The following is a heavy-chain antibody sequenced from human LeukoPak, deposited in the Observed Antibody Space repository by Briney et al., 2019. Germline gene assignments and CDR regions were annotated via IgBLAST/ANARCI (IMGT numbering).Heavy chain of an antibody. CDR3: ASQPAAADVDY. CDR1: GFTFSSYW. V-gene: IGHV3-7*03. CDR2: IKQDGSKK. D-gene: IGHD2-2*01. Sequence: GALRLSCAASGFTFSSYWMTWVHQAPGKGLEWVANIKQDGSKKTYVDSVKGRFTISRDNAKNSLYLQMNSLRADDTGVYYCASQPAAADVDYWGQGTLVTVSS. J-gene: IGHJ4*02.